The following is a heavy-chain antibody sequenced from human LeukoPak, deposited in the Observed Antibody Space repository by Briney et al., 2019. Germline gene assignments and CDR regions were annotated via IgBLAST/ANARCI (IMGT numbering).Heavy chain of an antibody. D-gene: IGHD5-12*01. J-gene: IGHJ4*02. CDR3: ARGGGYDDFDY. CDR1: RGSISGYY. Sequence: SETLSLTCTVSRGSISGYYWSWIRQPPGNRLEWIGYIYHSGSTNYNSSLKSRVTISVDTSKNQLSLKLSSVTAADTAVYYCARGGGYDDFDYWGQGTLVTVSP. V-gene: IGHV4-59*01. CDR2: IYHSGST.